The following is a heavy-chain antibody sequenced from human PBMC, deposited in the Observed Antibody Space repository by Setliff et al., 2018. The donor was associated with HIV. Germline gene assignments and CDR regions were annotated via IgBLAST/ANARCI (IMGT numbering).Heavy chain of an antibody. CDR2: IYTSGST. CDR1: GGSVSSYY. D-gene: IGHD4-4*01. V-gene: IGHV4-4*08. J-gene: IGHJ3*02. CDR3: ARGDDYSNYVAFDI. Sequence: PSETLSLTCTVSGGSVSSYYWSWIRQPPGKGLGWIGYIYTSGSTNYNPSLKSRVTISVDTSKNQFSLKLSSVTAADTAVYYCARGDDYSNYVAFDIWGQGTMVT.